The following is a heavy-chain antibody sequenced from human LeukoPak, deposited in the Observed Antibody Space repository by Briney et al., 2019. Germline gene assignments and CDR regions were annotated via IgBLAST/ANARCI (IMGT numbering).Heavy chain of an antibody. Sequence: GGSLRLSCAASGFTFSSYAMSWVRQAPGKGLEWVSTMSGSGGSTYYADSVKGRFTISRDNSKNTLYLQMNSLRAEDTAVYFCAKSRSGSANWALQIFDNWGQGTLVTVSS. V-gene: IGHV3-23*01. J-gene: IGHJ4*02. CDR1: GFTFSSYA. CDR2: MSGSGGST. D-gene: IGHD1-1*01. CDR3: AKSRSGSANWALQIFDN.